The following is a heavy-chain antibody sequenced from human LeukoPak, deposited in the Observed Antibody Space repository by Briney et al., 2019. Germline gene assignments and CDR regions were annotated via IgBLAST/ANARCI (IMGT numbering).Heavy chain of an antibody. Sequence: GASVRVSCKASGYTFTDYYMHWVRQAPGQGLEWMGWISAYNGNTNYAQKLQGRVTMTTDTSTSTAYMELRSLRSDDTAVYYCARGTYGDYYFDYWGQGTLVTVSS. CDR3: ARGTYGDYYFDY. J-gene: IGHJ4*02. CDR2: ISAYNGNT. D-gene: IGHD4-17*01. V-gene: IGHV1-18*04. CDR1: GYTFTDYY.